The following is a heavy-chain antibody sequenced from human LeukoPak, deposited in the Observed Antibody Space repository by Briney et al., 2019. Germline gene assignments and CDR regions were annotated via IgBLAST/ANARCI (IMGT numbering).Heavy chain of an antibody. CDR2: IYYSGST. V-gene: IGHV4-39*01. D-gene: IGHD6-19*01. J-gene: IGHJ6*03. CDR3: ARGVAVAGYSMDV. CDR1: GGSISSRPYS. Sequence: SETLSLTCTVSGGSISSRPYSWGWIRQPPGKGLEWIGSIYYSGSTYYNPSLKSRVTISVDKSRNQFSLKLSSVTAADTAVYYCARGVAVAGYSMDVWGKGTTVTVSS.